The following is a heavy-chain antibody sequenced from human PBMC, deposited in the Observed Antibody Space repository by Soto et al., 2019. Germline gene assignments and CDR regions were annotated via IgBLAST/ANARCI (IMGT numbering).Heavy chain of an antibody. CDR2: IIPILGIA. CDR3: ARGGGSWYIYYFDY. V-gene: IGHV1-69*02. D-gene: IGHD6-13*01. CDR1: GGTISSYT. J-gene: IGHJ4*02. Sequence: SVMVSGKASGGTISSYTISWVRQAPGQGLEWMGRIIPILGIANYAQKFQGRVTITADKSTSTAYMELSSLRSEDTAVYYCARGGGSWYIYYFDYWGQGTLVTVSS.